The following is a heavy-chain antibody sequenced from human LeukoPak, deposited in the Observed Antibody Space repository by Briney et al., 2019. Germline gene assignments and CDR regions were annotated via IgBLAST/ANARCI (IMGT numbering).Heavy chain of an antibody. D-gene: IGHD2-15*01. CDR3: AKSPVSSCRGSFCYPFDY. V-gene: IGHV3-48*01. CDR2: ISTSSSTI. J-gene: IGHJ4*02. CDR1: GFTLSDYT. Sequence: GGSLRLSCAASGFTLSDYTMNWVRQTPGKGLEWISYISTSSSTIYYADSVKGRFTISRDNSRNTLYLQMNTLRAEDTAVYFCAKSPVSSCRGSFCYPFDYWGQGNLVTVSS.